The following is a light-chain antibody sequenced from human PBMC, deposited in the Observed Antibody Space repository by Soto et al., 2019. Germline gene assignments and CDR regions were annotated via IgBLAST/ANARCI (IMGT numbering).Light chain of an antibody. V-gene: IGKV1-27*01. CDR2: AAS. Sequence: DIQMTQSPSSLSASVGDRVTITCRSSQGISNFLAWYQQKPGKVPKLLISAASTLQSGVPSRFSGSGSGNDFTLTITSLKPEDVATYYCQKYSSVITFGQGPRVEIK. CDR3: QKYSSVIT. CDR1: QGISNF. J-gene: IGKJ5*01.